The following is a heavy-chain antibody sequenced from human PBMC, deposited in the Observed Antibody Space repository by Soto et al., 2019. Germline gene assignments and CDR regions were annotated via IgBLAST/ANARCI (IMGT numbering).Heavy chain of an antibody. J-gene: IGHJ4*02. CDR1: GFSLSTSGMC. D-gene: IGHD3-9*01. V-gene: IGHV2-70*11. CDR3: ARIDILTGYNQAADY. Sequence: SGPTLVNPTQTLTLTCTFSGFSLSTSGMCVSWIRQPPGKALEWLARIDWDDDKYYSTSLKTRLTISKDTSKNQVVLTMTNMDPVDTATYYCARIDILTGYNQAADYWGQGTLVTVSS. CDR2: IDWDDDK.